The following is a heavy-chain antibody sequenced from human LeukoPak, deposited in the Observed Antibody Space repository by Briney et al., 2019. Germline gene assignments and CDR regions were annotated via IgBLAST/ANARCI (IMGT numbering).Heavy chain of an antibody. J-gene: IGHJ4*02. Sequence: SQTLSLTCTVSGDSISSGRYYWSWVRQPPGKELEWIGRIYTSGKTDYNPYTPSLKSRVTVSLDTSKNQLSLFLTSVTAADTAMYYCARSFSGSYYFEYWGQGTLVTVSS. D-gene: IGHD1-26*01. CDR2: IYTSGKT. CDR3: ARSFSGSYYFEY. V-gene: IGHV4-61*02. CDR1: GDSISSGRYY.